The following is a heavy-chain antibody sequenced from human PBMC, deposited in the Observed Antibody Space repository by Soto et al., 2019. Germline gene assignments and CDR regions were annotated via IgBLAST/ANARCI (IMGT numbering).Heavy chain of an antibody. Sequence: SETLSLTCTVSGGSISSSSYYWGWIRQPPGKGLEWIGSIYYSGSTYYNPSLKSRVTISVDTSKNQFSLKLSSVTAADTAVYYCARPSFYDFWKNYYMDFWGKGTTVTVSS. D-gene: IGHD3-3*01. CDR3: ARPSFYDFWKNYYMDF. CDR1: GGSISSSSYY. CDR2: IYYSGST. J-gene: IGHJ6*03. V-gene: IGHV4-39*01.